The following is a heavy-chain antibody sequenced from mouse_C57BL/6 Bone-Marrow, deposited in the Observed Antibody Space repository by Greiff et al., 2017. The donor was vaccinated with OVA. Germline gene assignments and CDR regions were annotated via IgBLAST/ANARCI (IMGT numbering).Heavy chain of an antibody. CDR2: IYPGDGDT. V-gene: IGHV1-82*01. CDR3: ARRRTLFAY. Sequence: QVQLQQSGPELVKPGASVKISCKASGYAFSSSWMNWVKQRPGKGLEWIGRIYPGDGDTNYNGKFKGKATLTADKSSSTAYMQLSSLTSVDSAVYFCARRRTLFAYWGQGTLVTVSA. CDR1: GYAFSSSW. J-gene: IGHJ3*01.